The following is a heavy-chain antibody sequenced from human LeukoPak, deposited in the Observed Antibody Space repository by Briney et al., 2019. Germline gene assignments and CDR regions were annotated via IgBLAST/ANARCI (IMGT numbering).Heavy chain of an antibody. CDR2: INPNSGGT. D-gene: IGHD2-2*01. CDR3: ARAPQVVVPAARQTTYNWFDP. V-gene: IGHV1-2*02. CDR1: GYTFTGYY. Sequence: ASVKVSCKASGYTFTGYYMHWVRQAPGQGLEWMGWINPNSGGTNYAQKFQGRVTMTRDTSISTAYMELSRLRSDDTAVYYCARAPQVVVPAARQTTYNWFDPWGQGTLVTVSS. J-gene: IGHJ5*02.